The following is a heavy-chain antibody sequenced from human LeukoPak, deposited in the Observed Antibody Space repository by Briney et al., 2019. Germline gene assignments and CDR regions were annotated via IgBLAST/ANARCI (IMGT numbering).Heavy chain of an antibody. CDR2: IIPILGIA. V-gene: IGHV1-69*04. CDR3: ARDRGSITMIASPGYHFDY. J-gene: IGHJ4*02. Sequence: GASVKVSCKASGGTFSSYTISWVRQAPGQGLEWMGRIIPILGIANYAQKFQGRVTITADKSTSTAYMELSSLRSEDTAVYYCARDRGSITMIASPGYHFDYWGQGTLVTVSS. CDR1: GGTFSSYT. D-gene: IGHD3-22*01.